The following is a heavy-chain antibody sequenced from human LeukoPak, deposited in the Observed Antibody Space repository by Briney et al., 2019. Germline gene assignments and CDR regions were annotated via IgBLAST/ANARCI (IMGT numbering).Heavy chain of an antibody. Sequence: SETLSLTCTVSGGSISSYYWSWIRQPAGKGLEWIGRIPTSGSTNYSPSLKSRVTMSVDTSKNQFSLKLSSVTAADTAVYYCARDRYYYDSSARYFDYWGQGTLVTVSS. J-gene: IGHJ4*02. D-gene: IGHD3-22*01. V-gene: IGHV4-4*07. CDR2: IPTSGST. CDR1: GGSISSYY. CDR3: ARDRYYYDSSARYFDY.